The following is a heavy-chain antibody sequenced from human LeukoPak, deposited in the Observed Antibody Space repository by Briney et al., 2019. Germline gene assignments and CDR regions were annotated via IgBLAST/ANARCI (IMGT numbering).Heavy chain of an antibody. CDR3: AKDMSTMVRGVIEDAFDI. CDR1: GFTFSSYA. Sequence: GGSLRLSCAASGFTFSSYAMSWVRQAPGKGLEWVSAISGSGGSTYYADAVKGRVTISRDNSKNTQNLQMNSLRAEDTAVYYCAKDMSTMVRGVIEDAFDIWGQGTMVTVSS. CDR2: ISGSGGST. V-gene: IGHV3-23*01. J-gene: IGHJ3*02. D-gene: IGHD3-10*01.